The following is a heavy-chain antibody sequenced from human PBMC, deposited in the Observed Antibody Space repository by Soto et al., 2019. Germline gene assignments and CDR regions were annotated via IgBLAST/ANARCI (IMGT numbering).Heavy chain of an antibody. CDR1: GGTFSSYA. Sequence: SVKVSCKASGGTFSSYAISWVRQAPGQGLEWMGGIIPIFGTANYAQKFQGRVTITADKSTSTAYMELSSLRSEDTAVYYCAKDVDYYDSSGPRNYWGQGTLVTVSS. J-gene: IGHJ4*02. CDR3: AKDVDYYDSSGPRNY. V-gene: IGHV1-69*06. D-gene: IGHD3-22*01. CDR2: IIPIFGTA.